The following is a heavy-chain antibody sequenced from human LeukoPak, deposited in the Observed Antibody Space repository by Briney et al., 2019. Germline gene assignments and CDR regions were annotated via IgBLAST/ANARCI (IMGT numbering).Heavy chain of an antibody. D-gene: IGHD6-25*01. Sequence: SETLSLTCSVSAGSISNGDYYWGWIRQAPGKGLEWIGCIFYDESTHYNPSLKSRATISVDTSKNQFSLKLTSVTAADAAIYYCARQLPTAAADTRGYFDYWGQGTVVTVSS. V-gene: IGHV4-39*01. CDR1: AGSISNGDYY. CDR3: ARQLPTAAADTRGYFDY. CDR2: IFYDEST. J-gene: IGHJ4*01.